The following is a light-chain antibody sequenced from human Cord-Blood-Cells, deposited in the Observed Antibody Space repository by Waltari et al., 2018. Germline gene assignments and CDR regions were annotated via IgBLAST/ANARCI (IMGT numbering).Light chain of an antibody. CDR2: STN. J-gene: IGLJ3*02. CDR3: VLYMGSGIWV. CDR1: SGSVSTSYY. Sequence: QTVVTQEPSFSVSPGGTVTLTCGLSSGSVSTSYYPSWYQQTPGQAPRTPIYSTNTRSSGVPDRLSGSILGNKAALTITGAQADDESDYYCVLYMGSGIWVFGGGTKLTVL. V-gene: IGLV8-61*01.